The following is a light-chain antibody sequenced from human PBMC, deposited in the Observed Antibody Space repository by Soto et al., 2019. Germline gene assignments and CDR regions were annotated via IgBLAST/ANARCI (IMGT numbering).Light chain of an antibody. CDR1: SGHSTYA. J-gene: IGLJ2*01. CDR3: QTWGTAIHDVV. V-gene: IGLV4-69*01. Sequence: QTVVTQSPSASASLGASVKLTCTLNSGHSTYAIAWHQQQPEKGPRYLMKLNSDGSHSKGDGIPDRFSGSSSGAERHLTISSLQSEDEADYYCQTWGTAIHDVVFGGGTKLTVL. CDR2: LNSDGSH.